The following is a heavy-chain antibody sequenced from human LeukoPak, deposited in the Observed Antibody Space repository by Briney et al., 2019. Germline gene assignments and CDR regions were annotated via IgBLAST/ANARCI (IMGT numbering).Heavy chain of an antibody. V-gene: IGHV4-39*07. CDR1: GGSISSSSYY. Sequence: SETLSLTCTVSGGSISSSSYYWGWIRQPPGKGLEWIGSIYYSGSTYYNLSLKSRVTISVDTSKNQFSLKLSSVTAADTAVYYCARDPVYRTDYWGQGTLVTVSS. CDR3: ARDPVYRTDY. D-gene: IGHD5/OR15-5a*01. CDR2: IYYSGST. J-gene: IGHJ4*02.